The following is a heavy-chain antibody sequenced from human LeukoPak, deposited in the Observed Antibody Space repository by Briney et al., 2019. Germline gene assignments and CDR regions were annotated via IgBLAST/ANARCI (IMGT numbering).Heavy chain of an antibody. J-gene: IGHJ6*02. CDR3: AKDRSGDILTGCYQYYYYYYGMDV. Sequence: PGGSLRLSCAASGFTFSSYGMHWVRQAPGKGLEWVAFIRYDGSNKYYADSVKGRFTISRDNSKNTLYLQMNSLRAEDTAVYYCAKDRSGDILTGCYQYYYYYYGMDVWGQGTTVTVSS. CDR2: IRYDGSNK. V-gene: IGHV3-30*02. CDR1: GFTFSSYG. D-gene: IGHD3-9*01.